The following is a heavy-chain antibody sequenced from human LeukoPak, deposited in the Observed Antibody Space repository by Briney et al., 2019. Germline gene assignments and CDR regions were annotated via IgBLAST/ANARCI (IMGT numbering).Heavy chain of an antibody. Sequence: ASVKVSCKVSGYTLTELSMHWVRQAPGKGLEWMGWINAGNGNTKYSQKFQGRVTITRDTSASTAYMELSSLRSEDTAVYYCARGDFDYWGQGTLVTVSS. CDR2: INAGNGNT. CDR1: GYTLTELS. D-gene: IGHD3-16*01. CDR3: ARGDFDY. J-gene: IGHJ4*02. V-gene: IGHV1-3*01.